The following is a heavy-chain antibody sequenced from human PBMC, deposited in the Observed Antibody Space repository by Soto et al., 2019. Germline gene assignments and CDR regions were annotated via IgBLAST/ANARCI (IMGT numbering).Heavy chain of an antibody. CDR1: GGSISSYY. CDR3: ARDRGQLGMRSIQMGIGAFDI. V-gene: IGHV4-4*07. J-gene: IGHJ3*02. D-gene: IGHD2-2*01. CDR2: IYTSGST. Sequence: SETLSLTCTVSGGSISSYYWSWIRQPAGKGLEWIGRIYTSGSTNYNPSLKSRVTMSVDTSKNQFSLKLSPVTAADTAVYYCARDRGQLGMRSIQMGIGAFDIWGQGTMVTVSS.